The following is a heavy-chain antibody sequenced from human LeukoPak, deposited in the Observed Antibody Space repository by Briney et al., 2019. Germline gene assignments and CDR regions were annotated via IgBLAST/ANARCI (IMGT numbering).Heavy chain of an antibody. CDR3: ARARIAAAGTTTRATYYYYYGIDV. V-gene: IGHV3-21*01. D-gene: IGHD6-13*01. CDR1: GFTFSSYS. J-gene: IGHJ6*04. Sequence: GGSLRLSCAASGFTFSSYSMNWVRQAPGKGLEWVSSISSSSSYIYYADSVKGRFTISRDNAKNSLYLQMNSLRAEDTAVYYCARARIAAAGTTTRATYYYYYGIDVCGKGTTVTVSS. CDR2: ISSSSSYI.